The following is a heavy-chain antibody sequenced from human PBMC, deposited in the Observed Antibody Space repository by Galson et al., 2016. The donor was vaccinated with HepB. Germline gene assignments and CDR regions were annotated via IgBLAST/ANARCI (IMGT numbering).Heavy chain of an antibody. D-gene: IGHD2-15*01. CDR2: MSSDGSNK. Sequence: SLRLSCAASGLSSYGMHWVRQAPGKGLEWVAVMSSDGSNKYYADSVKGRFTISRDNSKNTLYLQMNSLRAEDTAVYYCAKARGPVVVVVAIHRGGMDVWSKGTPVTVSS. V-gene: IGHV3-30*18. CDR3: AKARGPVVVVVAIHRGGMDV. J-gene: IGHJ6*04. CDR1: GLSSYG.